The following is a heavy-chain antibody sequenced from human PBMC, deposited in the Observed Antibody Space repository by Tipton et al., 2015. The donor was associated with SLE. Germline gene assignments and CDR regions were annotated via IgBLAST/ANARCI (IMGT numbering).Heavy chain of an antibody. D-gene: IGHD2-21*02. CDR2: IYTGRST. CDR3: ARGMVTWRGAILGVDV. Sequence: TLSLTCTVSGGSISSGNSYWSWIRQPAGKGLEWIGRIYTGRSTIYNPSLKSRVTISGDVSKNQFSLKLPSVTAADTAVYYCARGMVTWRGAILGVDVWGQGTTVNVSS. V-gene: IGHV4-61*02. J-gene: IGHJ6*02. CDR1: GGSISSGNSY.